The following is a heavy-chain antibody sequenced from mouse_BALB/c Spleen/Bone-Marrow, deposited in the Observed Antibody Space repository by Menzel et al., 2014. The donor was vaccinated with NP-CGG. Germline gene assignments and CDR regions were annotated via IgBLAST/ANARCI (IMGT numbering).Heavy chain of an antibody. J-gene: IGHJ4*01. CDR1: GFSLTSYG. CDR3: ARGGGYYYAMDY. Sequence: QVQLQQSGPGLVAPSQSLSITCTVSGFSLTSYGVHWVRQPPGKGLEWLGVIWAGGSKNYNSALMSRLSISKENSKSQVFLKMNSLQADDAAMYYCARGGGYYYAMDYWGQGTSVTVSS. CDR2: IWAGGSK. V-gene: IGHV2-9*02.